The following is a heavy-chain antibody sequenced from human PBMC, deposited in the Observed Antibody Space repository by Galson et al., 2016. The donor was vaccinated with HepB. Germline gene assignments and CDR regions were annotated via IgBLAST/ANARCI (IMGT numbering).Heavy chain of an antibody. CDR3: AREPYTSSYFDY. Sequence: SVKVSCKASGYTFTDYYIHWVRQAPGQGLDWMGWINPNSDDTRYAQKFQGWVTMTRDKSITTAYMELNKLRSDDTAVYFCAREPYTSSYFDYWGKGTLVTVSS. V-gene: IGHV1-2*04. J-gene: IGHJ4*02. D-gene: IGHD6-6*01. CDR2: INPNSDDT. CDR1: GYTFTDYY.